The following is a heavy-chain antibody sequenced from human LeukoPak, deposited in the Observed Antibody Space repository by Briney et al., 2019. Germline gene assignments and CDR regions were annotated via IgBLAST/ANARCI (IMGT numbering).Heavy chain of an antibody. J-gene: IGHJ4*02. D-gene: IGHD5-18*01. CDR3: AKDRRYSYGPTDY. V-gene: IGHV3-23*01. CDR1: GFTFISYA. CDR2: ISGSGGST. Sequence: PGGSLRVSCAASGFTFISYAMSWVRHAPGKGLEWVSDISGSGGSTYYTDSVKGRFTISRDNSKNTLYLQMNSLRAEDTAVYYCAKDRRYSYGPTDYWGQGTLVTVSS.